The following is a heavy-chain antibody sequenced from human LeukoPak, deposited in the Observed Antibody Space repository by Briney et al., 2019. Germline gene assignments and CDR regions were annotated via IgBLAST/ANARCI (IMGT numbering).Heavy chain of an antibody. CDR2: INSDGSST. CDR1: GFTFSSYW. D-gene: IGHD6-13*01. Sequence: GGSLRLSCAASGFTFSSYWMHWVRQAPGKGLVWVSRINSDGSSTSYADSVKGRFTISRDNAKNTLYLQMNSLRAEDTAVYYCARYWGSSWSRSRYFDYWGQGTLVTVSS. J-gene: IGHJ4*02. V-gene: IGHV3-74*01. CDR3: ARYWGSSWSRSRYFDY.